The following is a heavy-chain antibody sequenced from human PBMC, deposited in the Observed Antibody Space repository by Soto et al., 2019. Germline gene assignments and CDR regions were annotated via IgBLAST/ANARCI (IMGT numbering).Heavy chain of an antibody. D-gene: IGHD6-19*01. CDR3: ARDSLPLAVAAPDN. CDR1: CYNFRNYG. CDR2: IGPYNGNT. V-gene: IGHV1-18*01. J-gene: IGHJ4*02. Sequence: ASVKVSCKSSCYNFRNYGITWVRQAPGQGLEWMGWIGPYNGNTNYAQKFQGRVTMTTDTSTSTAYMELRSLRSDDTAVYYCARDSLPLAVAAPDNWGQGTLVTVSS.